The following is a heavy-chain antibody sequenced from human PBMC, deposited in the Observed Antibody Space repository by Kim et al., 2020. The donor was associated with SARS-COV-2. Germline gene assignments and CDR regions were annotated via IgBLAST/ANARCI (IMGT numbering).Heavy chain of an antibody. D-gene: IGHD2-15*01. Sequence: SETLSLTCTVSGGSISSYYWSWIRQPPGKGLEWIGYIYYSGSTNYNPSLKSRVTISVDTSKNQFSLKLSSVTAADTAVYYCARASQQWLLLQPFDYWGQGTLVTVSS. J-gene: IGHJ4*02. CDR3: ARASQQWLLLQPFDY. V-gene: IGHV4-59*01. CDR2: IYYSGST. CDR1: GGSISSYY.